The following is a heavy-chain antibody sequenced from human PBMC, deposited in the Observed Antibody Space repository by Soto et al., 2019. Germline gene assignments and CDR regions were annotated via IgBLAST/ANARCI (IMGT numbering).Heavy chain of an antibody. CDR1: GFTFSSYG. Sequence: QVQLVESGGGVVQPGRSLRLSCAASGFTFSSYGMHWVRQAPGKGLEWVAVIWYDGSNKYYADSVKGRFTISRDNSKNTLYLQMNSLRAEDTAVYYCAREGYDFWSGYSGYNWFDPWGQGTLVTVSS. V-gene: IGHV3-33*01. J-gene: IGHJ5*02. D-gene: IGHD3-3*01. CDR2: IWYDGSNK. CDR3: AREGYDFWSGYSGYNWFDP.